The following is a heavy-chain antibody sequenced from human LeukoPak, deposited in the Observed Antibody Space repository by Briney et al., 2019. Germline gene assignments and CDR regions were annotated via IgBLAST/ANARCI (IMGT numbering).Heavy chain of an antibody. Sequence: GGSLRLSCAGSGFTFSSCRMNWVRQAPGKGLEWVSSISSSGSYIYYGDSVKGRFTISRDNAKNSLYLQMNSLRAEDTAVYYCARDREPYCTGGTCYSTGDYWGQGTLVTVSS. CDR2: ISSSGSYI. J-gene: IGHJ4*02. CDR1: GFTFSSCR. V-gene: IGHV3-21*06. CDR3: ARDREPYCTGGTCYSTGDY. D-gene: IGHD2-15*01.